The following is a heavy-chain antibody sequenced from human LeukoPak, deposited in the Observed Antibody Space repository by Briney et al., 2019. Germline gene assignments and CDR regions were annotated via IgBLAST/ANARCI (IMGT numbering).Heavy chain of an antibody. CDR3: AREVGATYYFDY. CDR1: GGSFSGYY. CDR2: INHSGST. J-gene: IGHJ4*02. Sequence: PSETLSLTCAVYGGSFSGYYWSWIRQPPGKGLEWIGEINHSGSTNYNPSLKSRVTISVDTSKNPFSLKLSSVTAADTAVYYCAREVGATYYFDYWGQGTLVTVSS. D-gene: IGHD1-26*01. V-gene: IGHV4-34*01.